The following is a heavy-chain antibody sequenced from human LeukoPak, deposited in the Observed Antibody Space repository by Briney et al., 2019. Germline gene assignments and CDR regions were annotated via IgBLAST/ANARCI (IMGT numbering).Heavy chain of an antibody. CDR1: GGSISSYY. J-gene: IGHJ5*02. CDR3: ASIDYA. Sequence: SETLSLTCTVSGGSISSYYWSWMRQPPGKGLEWIGYIYTSGSTNYNPSLKSRVTISVDTSKNQFSLKLSSVTAADTAVYYCASIDYAWGQGTLVTVSS. CDR2: IYTSGST. D-gene: IGHD4-17*01. V-gene: IGHV4-4*09.